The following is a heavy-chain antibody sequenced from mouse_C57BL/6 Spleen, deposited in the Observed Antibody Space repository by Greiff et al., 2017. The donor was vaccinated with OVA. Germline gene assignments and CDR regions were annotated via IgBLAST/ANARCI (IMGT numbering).Heavy chain of an antibody. D-gene: IGHD1-1*01. V-gene: IGHV3-6*01. J-gene: IGHJ2*01. CDR1: GYSITSGYY. Sequence: ESGPGLVKPSQSLSLTCSVTGYSITSGYYWNWIRQFPGNKLEWMGYISYDGSNNYNPSLKNRISITRDTSKNQFFLKLNSVTTEDTATYYCARDDYYGSNYFGDWGQGTTLTVSS. CDR2: ISYDGSN. CDR3: ARDDYYGSNYFGD.